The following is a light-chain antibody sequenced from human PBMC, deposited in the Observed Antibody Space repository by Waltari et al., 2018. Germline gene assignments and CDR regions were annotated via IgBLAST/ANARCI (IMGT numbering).Light chain of an antibody. CDR1: RTAVDGYDP. CDR2: EVT. CDR3: SSYAGGSSLM. V-gene: IGLV2-8*01. Sequence: QSALTPPPSASGSPGQAITIPCTGIRTAVDGYDPVFWYQQPPCQSPKLLIYEVTRRPSGVPARFSGSKSDNTASLAVSGLQAEDEDDYYCSSYAGGSSLMFGGGTKLTVL. J-gene: IGLJ3*02.